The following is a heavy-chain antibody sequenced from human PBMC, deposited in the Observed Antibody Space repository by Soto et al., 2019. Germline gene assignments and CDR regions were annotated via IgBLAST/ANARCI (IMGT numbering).Heavy chain of an antibody. Sequence: EVQLVESGGGLVQPGGSLKLSCAASGFTFSGSAIHWVRQASGKGLEWVGRIRSKANSHATAYVASVKGRFTISRDDSKNTAYLQMNSRKTEDTAVYYCSRLGDDYGVGWGQGTLVTVSS. CDR1: GFTFSGSA. CDR2: IRSKANSHAT. D-gene: IGHD4-17*01. J-gene: IGHJ4*02. CDR3: SRLGDDYGVG. V-gene: IGHV3-73*02.